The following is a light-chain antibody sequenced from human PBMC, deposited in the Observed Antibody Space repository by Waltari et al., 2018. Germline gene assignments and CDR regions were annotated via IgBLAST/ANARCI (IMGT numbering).Light chain of an antibody. Sequence: TQSPGTLSLTPGERATLSCRASQNVRRDYLAWYQHKPGQAPTLLIFGASRRATGIPERFSGTGSGTDFTLTISRLEPEDFALYYCQHYGSSLWTFGQGTKVEIK. V-gene: IGKV3-20*01. CDR2: GAS. CDR1: QNVRRDY. CDR3: QHYGSSLWT. J-gene: IGKJ1*01.